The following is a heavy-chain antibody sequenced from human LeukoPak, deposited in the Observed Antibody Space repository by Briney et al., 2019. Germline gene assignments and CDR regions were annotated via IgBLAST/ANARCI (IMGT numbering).Heavy chain of an antibody. CDR1: GGSFSGYY. CDR2: INHSGST. Sequence: PSETLSLTRAVYGGSFSGYYWSWTRQPPGKGLEWIGEINHSGSTNYNPSLKSRVTISVDTSKNQFSLKLSSVTAADTAVYYCARGASGSYGEIDYWGQGTLVTVSS. V-gene: IGHV4-34*01. J-gene: IGHJ4*02. CDR3: ARGASGSYGEIDY. D-gene: IGHD1-26*01.